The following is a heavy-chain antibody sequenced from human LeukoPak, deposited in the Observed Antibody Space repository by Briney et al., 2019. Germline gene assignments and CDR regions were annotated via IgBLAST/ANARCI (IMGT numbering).Heavy chain of an antibody. Sequence: GGSLRLSCAASGFTFSSYSMNWVRQAPGKGLEWVSSISSSSSSYIYYADSVKGRFTISRDNAKNSLYLQMNSLRAEDTAVYYCARDDGFHYDSSGRDAFDIWGQGTTVTVSS. D-gene: IGHD3-22*01. J-gene: IGHJ3*02. V-gene: IGHV3-21*01. CDR1: GFTFSSYS. CDR3: ARDDGFHYDSSGRDAFDI. CDR2: ISSSSSSYI.